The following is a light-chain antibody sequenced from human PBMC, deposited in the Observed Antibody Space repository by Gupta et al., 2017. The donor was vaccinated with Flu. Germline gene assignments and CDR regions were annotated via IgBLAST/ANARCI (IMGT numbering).Light chain of an antibody. V-gene: IGLV2-14*03. J-gene: IGLJ2*01. CDR2: DVT. CDR3: SSSTHSNTLGV. CDR1: SSDLGGYNY. Sequence: ITISCTGTSSDLGGYNYVSWYQQHPGKAPKLMIYDVTNRPSGVSNRFSGSKSGNTASLTISGLQAEDEADYYCSSSTHSNTLGVFGGGTKLTVL.